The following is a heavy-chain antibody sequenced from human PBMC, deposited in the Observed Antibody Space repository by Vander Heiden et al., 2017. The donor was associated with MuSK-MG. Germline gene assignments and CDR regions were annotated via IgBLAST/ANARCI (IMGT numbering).Heavy chain of an antibody. Sequence: QLHLQESGPGLVKPSETLSLNCTVSGGSFSSSSYYWGWIRQPPGKGLEWIGSISYSGSTYYKPSLKSRVTISVDTSKNLFSLKLRSVTAADTAVYFCARESQLGPQEPAFDFWGQGSLVTVSS. CDR2: ISYSGST. V-gene: IGHV4-39*02. CDR3: ARESQLGPQEPAFDF. CDR1: GGSFSSSSYY. J-gene: IGHJ4*02. D-gene: IGHD3-16*01.